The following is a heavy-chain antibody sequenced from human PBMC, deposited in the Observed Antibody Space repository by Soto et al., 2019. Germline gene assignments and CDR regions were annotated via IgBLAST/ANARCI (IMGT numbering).Heavy chain of an antibody. D-gene: IGHD4-17*01. CDR2: ISSSSSYI. CDR1: GFTFSSYS. V-gene: IGHV3-21*01. J-gene: IGHJ4*02. CDR3: ARGDFDDYGDYDY. Sequence: GGSLRLSCAASGFTFSSYSMNWVRQAPGKGLEWVSSISSSSSYIYYADSVKGRFTISRDNAKNSLYLQMNSLRAEDTAVYYCARGDFDDYGDYDYWGQGTLVTVSS.